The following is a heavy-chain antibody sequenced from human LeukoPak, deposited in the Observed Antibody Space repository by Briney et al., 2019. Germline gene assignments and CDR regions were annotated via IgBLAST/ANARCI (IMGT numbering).Heavy chain of an antibody. CDR2: IYHSGST. CDR3: ARDTIGIGLRLGEYTDY. Sequence: SETLSLTCTVSGYSISSGYYWGWIRQPPGKGLEWIGSIYHSGSTYYNPSLKSRVTISVDTSKTQFFLKLNSVTAADTAVYYCARDTIGIGLRLGEYTDYWGQGTLVTVSS. D-gene: IGHD3-16*01. CDR1: GYSISSGYY. J-gene: IGHJ4*02. V-gene: IGHV4-38-2*02.